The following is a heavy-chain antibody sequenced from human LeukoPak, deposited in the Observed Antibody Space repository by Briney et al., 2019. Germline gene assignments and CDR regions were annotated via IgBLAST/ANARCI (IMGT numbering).Heavy chain of an antibody. D-gene: IGHD5-18*01. V-gene: IGHV4-61*02. Sequence: SQTLSLTCTVSGRSISSGSYYWRWIRQPAGKGLEWIGRIYTSGSTNYNPSLKSRLTISVDTSKNQFPLKLSSVTAADTAVYYCAREGIQLWSFFDYRGQGTLVTVSS. CDR3: AREGIQLWSFFDY. CDR2: IYTSGST. J-gene: IGHJ4*02. CDR1: GRSISSGSYY.